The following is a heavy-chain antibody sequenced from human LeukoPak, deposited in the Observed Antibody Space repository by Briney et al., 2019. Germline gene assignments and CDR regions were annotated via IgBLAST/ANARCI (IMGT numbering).Heavy chain of an antibody. Sequence: GGSLRLSCAASRFTFSSYAMHWVRQAPGKGLEWVAVISYDGSNKYYADSVKGRFTISRDNSKNTLYLQMNSLRAEDTAVYYCAKPRGSGYYDAFDIWGQGTMVTVSS. CDR1: RFTFSSYA. J-gene: IGHJ3*02. V-gene: IGHV3-30-3*01. D-gene: IGHD3-22*01. CDR2: ISYDGSNK. CDR3: AKPRGSGYYDAFDI.